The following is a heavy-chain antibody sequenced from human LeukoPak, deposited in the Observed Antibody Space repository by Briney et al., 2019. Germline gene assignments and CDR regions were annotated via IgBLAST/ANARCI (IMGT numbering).Heavy chain of an antibody. V-gene: IGHV3-11*01. CDR3: ARLRFLEWLSPMHPSAMDV. J-gene: IGHJ6*02. D-gene: IGHD3-3*01. Sequence: GGSLRLSCAASGFTFSDYYMSWIRQAPVKGLEWVSYISSSGSTIYYADSVKGRFTISRDNAKNSLYLQMNSLRAEDTAVYYCARLRFLEWLSPMHPSAMDVWGQGTTVTVSS. CDR1: GFTFSDYY. CDR2: ISSSGSTI.